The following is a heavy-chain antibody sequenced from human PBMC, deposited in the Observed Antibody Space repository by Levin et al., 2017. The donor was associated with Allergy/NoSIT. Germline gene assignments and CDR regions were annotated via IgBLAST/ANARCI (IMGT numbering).Heavy chain of an antibody. D-gene: IGHD6-19*01. V-gene: IGHV4-34*01. CDR1: GGSFSGYY. CDR2: INHSGST. J-gene: IGHJ3*02. Sequence: SQTLSLTCAVYGGSFSGYYWSWIRQPPGKGLEWIGEINHSGSTNYNPSLKSRVTISVDTSKNQFSLKLSSVTAADTAVYYCARGHLLYYSSGWYPSAFDIWGQGTMVTVSS. CDR3: ARGHLLYYSSGWYPSAFDI.